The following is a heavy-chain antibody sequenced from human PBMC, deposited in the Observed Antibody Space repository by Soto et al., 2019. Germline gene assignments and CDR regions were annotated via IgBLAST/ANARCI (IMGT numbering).Heavy chain of an antibody. Sequence: SETLSLTRTVSGGSISSSSYYWGWIRQPPGKGLEWIGSIYYSGSTYYNPSLKSRVTISVDTSKNQFSLKLSSVTAADTAVYYCARMQQLVLGDWFDPWGQGTLVTVSS. CDR2: IYYSGST. D-gene: IGHD6-13*01. CDR3: ARMQQLVLGDWFDP. V-gene: IGHV4-39*01. CDR1: GGSISSSSYY. J-gene: IGHJ5*02.